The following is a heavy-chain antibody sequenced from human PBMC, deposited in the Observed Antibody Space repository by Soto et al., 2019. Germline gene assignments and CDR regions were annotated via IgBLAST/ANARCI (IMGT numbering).Heavy chain of an antibody. D-gene: IGHD1-26*01. CDR1: GGSISKSPW. V-gene: IGHV4-4*02. J-gene: IGHJ3*02. CDR2: IYHSGST. Sequence: TLSLTYAVSGGSISKSPWWGWVCQSPGRGLEWIGEIYHSGSTNYNPSLYSRVTVSLDKSKNQFSLKLTSVTAADTAIYYCATREGLPDPFDIWGHATIVTASS. CDR3: ATREGLPDPFDI.